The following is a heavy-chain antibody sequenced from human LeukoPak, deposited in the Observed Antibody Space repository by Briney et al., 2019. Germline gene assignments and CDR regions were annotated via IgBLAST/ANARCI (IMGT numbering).Heavy chain of an antibody. Sequence: SETLSLTCAVYGGSFSGYYWSWIRQPPGKGLEWIGEINHSGSTNYNPSLKSRAPISVDTSKNQFPLKLSSVTAADTAVYYCARGRASIIAARSFDYWGQGTLVTVSS. D-gene: IGHD6-6*01. CDR2: INHSGST. V-gene: IGHV4-34*01. CDR1: GGSFSGYY. CDR3: ARGRASIIAARSFDY. J-gene: IGHJ4*02.